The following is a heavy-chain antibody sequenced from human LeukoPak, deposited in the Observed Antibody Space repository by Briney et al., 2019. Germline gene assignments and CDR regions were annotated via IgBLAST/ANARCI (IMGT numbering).Heavy chain of an antibody. CDR1: GFTFNTYW. CDR2: IYHSGST. CDR3: ARDRIAAAAFWFDP. J-gene: IGHJ5*02. D-gene: IGHD6-13*01. Sequence: PGGSLRLSCSASGFTFNTYWMSWVRQAPGKGLEWIGSIYHSGSTYYNPSLKSRVTISVDTSKNQFSLKLSSVTAADTAVYYCARDRIAAAAFWFDPWGQGTLVTVSS. V-gene: IGHV4-38-2*02.